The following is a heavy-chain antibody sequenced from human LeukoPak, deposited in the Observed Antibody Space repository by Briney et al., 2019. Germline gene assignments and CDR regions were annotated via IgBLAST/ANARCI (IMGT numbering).Heavy chain of an antibody. V-gene: IGHV3-66*04. J-gene: IGHJ3*02. CDR1: GFTVSSNY. Sequence: GGSLRLSCAASGFTVSSNYMSWVRQAPGKGLEWVSIIYSGGSTYYADSVKGRVTTSRDNSKNTLYLQMNTLRAEDTAVYYCARHSSSWYFAFDIWGQGTMVTVSS. CDR2: IYSGGST. D-gene: IGHD6-13*01. CDR3: ARHSSSWYFAFDI.